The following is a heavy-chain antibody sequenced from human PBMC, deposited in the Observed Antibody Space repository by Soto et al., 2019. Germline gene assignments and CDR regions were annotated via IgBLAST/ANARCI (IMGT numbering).Heavy chain of an antibody. CDR3: ARDWGSSTGYYGMDV. J-gene: IGHJ6*02. CDR2: IIPIFGTA. CDR1: GGTFSSYA. V-gene: IGHV1-69*13. D-gene: IGHD6-13*01. Sequence: GASVKVSCKASGGTFSSYAISWLRQAPGQGLEWMGGIIPIFGTANYAQKFQGRVTITADESTSTAYMELSSLRSEDTAVYYCARDWGSSTGYYGMDVWGQGTTVTVSS.